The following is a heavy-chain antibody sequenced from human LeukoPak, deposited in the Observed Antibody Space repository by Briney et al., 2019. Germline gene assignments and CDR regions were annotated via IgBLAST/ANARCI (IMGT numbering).Heavy chain of an antibody. CDR3: STTYYYDSSEGH. CDR2: IKSKTDGGTT. Sequence: GGSLRLSCAASGFDVSSHHMVWVRQAPGKGLEWVGRIKSKTDGGTTDYAAPVKGRFTISRDDSKNTLYLQMNSLKTEDTAVYYCSTTYYYDSSEGHWGQGTLVTVSS. V-gene: IGHV3-15*07. CDR1: GFDVSSHH. J-gene: IGHJ4*02. D-gene: IGHD3-22*01.